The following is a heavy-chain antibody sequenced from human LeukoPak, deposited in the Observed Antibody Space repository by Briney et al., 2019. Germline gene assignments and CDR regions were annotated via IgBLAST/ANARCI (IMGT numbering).Heavy chain of an antibody. CDR3: ARDPSRWELLNFDY. Sequence: GGSLRLSCTASGFTFSTYNMNWVRQAPGKGLEWVSSISSSGSYVYYADSLKGRFTVSRDNAKDSLYLQMNSLRAEDTGVYYCARDPSRWELLNFDYWGQGTLVTVSS. CDR2: ISSSGSYV. CDR1: GFTFSTYN. D-gene: IGHD1-26*01. J-gene: IGHJ4*02. V-gene: IGHV3-21*01.